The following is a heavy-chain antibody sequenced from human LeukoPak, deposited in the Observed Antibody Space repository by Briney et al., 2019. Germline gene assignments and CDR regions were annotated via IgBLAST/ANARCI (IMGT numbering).Heavy chain of an antibody. CDR3: GRDLSGWYGPDY. D-gene: IGHD6-19*01. CDR1: GFTFSSYG. Sequence: GGSLRLSCAASGFTFSSYGMSWVRQAPGKGLEWVSAISGSGGSTYYADSVKGRFTISRDNAKNSLYLQMDSLRAEDTALYYCGRDLSGWYGPDYWGQGTLVTVSS. J-gene: IGHJ4*02. V-gene: IGHV3-23*01. CDR2: ISGSGGST.